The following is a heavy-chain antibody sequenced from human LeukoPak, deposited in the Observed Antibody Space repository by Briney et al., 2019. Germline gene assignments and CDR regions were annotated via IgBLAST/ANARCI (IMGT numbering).Heavy chain of an antibody. Sequence: GGSLRLSCAASGFXFSNYSISWVRQAPGKGLEWLSTISGTGGTTYYADSVKGRFTISRDNSKNTLFLQFNSLRADDTAVYYCAKGRGTTVTAAANYWGQGTLVTVSS. D-gene: IGHD4-17*01. CDR1: GFXFSNYS. CDR2: ISGTGGTT. CDR3: AKGRGTTVTAAANY. V-gene: IGHV3-23*01. J-gene: IGHJ4*02.